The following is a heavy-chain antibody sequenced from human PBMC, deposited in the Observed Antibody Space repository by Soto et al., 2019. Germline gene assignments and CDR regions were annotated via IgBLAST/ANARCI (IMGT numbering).Heavy chain of an antibody. CDR3: ARRERAAGTDWWFDP. Sequence: QLQLQESGPGLVKPSETLSLTCTVSGGSISSSSFHWGWIRQPPGKGLEWIGSIYYSGSTYYSPSIQSRVTTSVDPSKNQVPLKRSSVTAADTSVYYCARRERAAGTDWWFDPWGQGTLVTVSS. D-gene: IGHD6-13*01. J-gene: IGHJ5*02. V-gene: IGHV4-39*01. CDR2: IYYSGST. CDR1: GGSISSSSFH.